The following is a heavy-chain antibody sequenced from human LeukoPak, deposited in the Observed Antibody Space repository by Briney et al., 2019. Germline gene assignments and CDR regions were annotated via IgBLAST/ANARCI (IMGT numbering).Heavy chain of an antibody. CDR1: GFTFSNYW. D-gene: IGHD3-22*01. CDR2: IHQDGSEK. J-gene: IGHJ4*02. Sequence: GGSLRLSCAASGFTFSNYWMSWVRQAPGKGLEWVANIHQDGSEKYYVDSVKGRFTVSRDNAKNSLYLQMNSLRAEDTAVYYCARREGNGYYFDYGGQGTLVTVSS. CDR3: ARREGNGYYFDY. V-gene: IGHV3-7*01.